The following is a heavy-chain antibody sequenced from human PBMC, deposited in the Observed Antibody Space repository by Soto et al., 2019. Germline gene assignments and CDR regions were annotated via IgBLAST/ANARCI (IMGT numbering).Heavy chain of an antibody. D-gene: IGHD3-22*01. Sequence: QLQLQESGPGLVKPSETLSLTCTVSGGSISSSSYFWGLIRQPPGKGLEWIGSIDNSGTTYDNPSLKSRATISVDTPRNQFSLTLSSVTAADTAVYYWARHGYRSDSSGYYGIDYWGQGTLVTVSS. CDR2: IDNSGTT. J-gene: IGHJ4*02. CDR1: GGSISSSSYF. V-gene: IGHV4-39*01. CDR3: ARHGYRSDSSGYYGIDY.